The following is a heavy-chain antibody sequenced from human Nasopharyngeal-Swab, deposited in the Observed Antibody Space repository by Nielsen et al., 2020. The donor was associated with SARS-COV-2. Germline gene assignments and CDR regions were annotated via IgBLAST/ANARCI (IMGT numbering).Heavy chain of an antibody. CDR2: IYPGDSDI. CDR3: ARHVGSYDSGWGSFRPTHDQFYYMDI. Sequence: GESLKISCKGSGYTFTSYWIGWVRQMPGKGLEWMGIIYPGDSDIKYSPAFEGQVTISADKSINTAYLQWSSLKASDTAIYFCARHVGSYDSGWGSFRPTHDQFYYMDIWGKGTTVTVSS. J-gene: IGHJ6*03. D-gene: IGHD3-16*02. CDR1: GYTFTSYW. V-gene: IGHV5-51*01.